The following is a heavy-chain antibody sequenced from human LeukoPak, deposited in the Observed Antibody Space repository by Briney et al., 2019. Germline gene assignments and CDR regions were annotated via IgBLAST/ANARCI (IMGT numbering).Heavy chain of an antibody. V-gene: IGHV3-33*01. CDR3: AREVLCSGGSCYYYYYGMDV. CDR2: IWYDGSNK. Sequence: GGSQRLSCAASGFTFSSYGMHWVRQAPGKGLEWVAVIWYDGSNKYYADSVKGRFTISRDNSKNTLYLQMNSLRAEDTAVYYCAREVLCSGGSCYYYYYGMDVWGQGTTVTVSS. D-gene: IGHD2-15*01. CDR1: GFTFSSYG. J-gene: IGHJ6*02.